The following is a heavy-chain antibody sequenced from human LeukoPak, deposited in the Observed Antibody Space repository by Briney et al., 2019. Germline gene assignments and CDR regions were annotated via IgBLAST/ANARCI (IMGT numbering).Heavy chain of an antibody. D-gene: IGHD1-26*01. CDR1: GGSISSSSYY. J-gene: IGHJ4*02. V-gene: IGHV4-39*01. CDR3: ARHIYSGSYPTIDY. Sequence: PSETLSLTCTVFGGSISSSSYYWGWIRQPPGKGLEWIGSICYSGSTYYNPSLKSRVTISVDTSKNQFSLKLSSVTAADTAVYYCARHIYSGSYPTIDYWGQGTLVTVSS. CDR2: ICYSGST.